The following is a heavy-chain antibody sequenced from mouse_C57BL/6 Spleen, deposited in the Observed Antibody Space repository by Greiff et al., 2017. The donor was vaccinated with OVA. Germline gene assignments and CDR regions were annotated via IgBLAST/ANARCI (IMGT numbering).Heavy chain of an antibody. J-gene: IGHJ4*01. CDR2: IWSGGST. Sequence: VKLMESGPGLVQPSQSLSITCTVPGFSLTSYGVHWVRQSPGKGLEWLGVIWSGGSTDYNAAFISRLSISKDNSKSQVFFKMNSLQADDTAIYYCARKDNYQRGAMDHSGQGPPVTVSS. CDR1: GFSLTSYG. D-gene: IGHD1-3*01. CDR3: ARKDNYQRGAMDH. V-gene: IGHV2-2*01.